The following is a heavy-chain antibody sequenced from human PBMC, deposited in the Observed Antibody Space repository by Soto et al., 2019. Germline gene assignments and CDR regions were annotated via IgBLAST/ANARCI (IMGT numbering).Heavy chain of an antibody. CDR2: IYYSGST. V-gene: IGHV4-31*03. D-gene: IGHD2-15*01. Sequence: SETLSLTCTVSGGSISSDNYYWHWIRQHPGKGLEWIGYIYYSGSTYYNPSLKSRVIMSVDTSKNQFSLKLNSVTAADTAVYYCARDRWGYGIDYWGQGTLVTVSS. J-gene: IGHJ4*02. CDR3: ARDRWGYGIDY. CDR1: GGSISSDNYY.